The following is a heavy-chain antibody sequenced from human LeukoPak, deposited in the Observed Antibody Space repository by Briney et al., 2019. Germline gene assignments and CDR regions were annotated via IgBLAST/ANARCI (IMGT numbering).Heavy chain of an antibody. J-gene: IGHJ4*02. V-gene: IGHV3-48*04. CDR1: GFTFSSYN. Sequence: GGSLRLSCAASGFTFSSYNINWVRQAPGKGLEWVSYISSSRRTISYADSVKGRFTISRDNAKNSLYLQMNSLRAEDTAVYYCARASSGRYFAFIDYWGQGILVTVSS. CDR2: ISSSRRTI. CDR3: ARASSGRYFAFIDY. D-gene: IGHD1-26*01.